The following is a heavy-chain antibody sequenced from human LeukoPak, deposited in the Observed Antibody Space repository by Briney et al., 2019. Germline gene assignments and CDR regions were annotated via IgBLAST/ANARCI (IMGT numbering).Heavy chain of an antibody. D-gene: IGHD6-19*01. J-gene: IGHJ3*02. Sequence: PSETLSLTCTVSGGSISSSNYYWGWIRQPPGKGLECIGSIYYSGRTYYNPSLKSRVTISVDTSKNQFSLKLSSVTAADTAVYYCARDLGSGWYDAFDIWGQGTMITVSS. CDR1: GGSISSSNYY. CDR2: IYYSGRT. CDR3: ARDLGSGWYDAFDI. V-gene: IGHV4-39*07.